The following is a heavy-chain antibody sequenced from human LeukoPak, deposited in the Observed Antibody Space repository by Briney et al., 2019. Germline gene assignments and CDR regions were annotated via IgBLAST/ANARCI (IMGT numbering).Heavy chain of an antibody. CDR3: ARDLAEHYGDNWFDP. J-gene: IGHJ5*02. CDR1: GGTFSSYG. Sequence: ASVKVSCKASGGTFSSYGISWVRQAPGHGLEWMGRIIPIFGTANYAQKFQGRVTITTDESTSTAYMELSSLRSEDTAVYYCARDLAEHYGDNWFDPWGQGTLVTVSS. V-gene: IGHV1-69*05. D-gene: IGHD4-17*01. CDR2: IIPIFGTA.